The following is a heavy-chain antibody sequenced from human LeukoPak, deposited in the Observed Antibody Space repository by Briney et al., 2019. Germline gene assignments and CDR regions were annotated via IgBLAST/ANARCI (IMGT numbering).Heavy chain of an antibody. D-gene: IGHD3-10*01. CDR2: INHSGST. Sequence: SETLSLTCAVYGGSFSGYYWSWIRQPPGKGLEWIGEINHSGSTNYNPSLKSRVTISVDTSKNQFSLKLSSVTAADTAVYYCVRLFDGFDYWGQGTLVTVSS. CDR1: GGSFSGYY. CDR3: VRLFDGFDY. J-gene: IGHJ4*02. V-gene: IGHV4-34*01.